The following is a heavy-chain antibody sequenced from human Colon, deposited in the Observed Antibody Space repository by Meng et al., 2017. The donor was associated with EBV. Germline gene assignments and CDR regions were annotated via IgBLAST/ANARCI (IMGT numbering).Heavy chain of an antibody. J-gene: IGHJ4*02. CDR2: IYHSGST. D-gene: IGHD5-18*01. CDR1: GGSISSVYW. CDR3: ARGGYYSFDY. V-gene: IGHV4-4*02. Sequence: QVHLQGAGPGLLKPSDTLSLTCSVSGGSISSVYWWTWVRQSPGKGLEWIGEIYHSGSTNYNPSLKSRVTISVDKSKNQFSLKLTSVTAADPAVYYCARGGYYSFDYWGQRTLVTVSS.